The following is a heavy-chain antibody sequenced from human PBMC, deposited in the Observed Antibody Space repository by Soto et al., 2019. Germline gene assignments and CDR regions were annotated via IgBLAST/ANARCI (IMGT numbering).Heavy chain of an antibody. V-gene: IGHV5-10-1*01. CDR1: GYSFTNYW. J-gene: IGHJ4*02. CDR3: ARLPPPTYCSGSTCSGY. CDR2: IDPDDSYT. D-gene: IGHD2-15*01. Sequence: PGESLKISCKGSGYSFTNYWINWVRQMPGKGLEWMGRIDPDDSYTSYSPSFQGHVTISVDKAISTAYLQWSSLQATDTAIYYCARLPPPTYCSGSTCSGYWGQGTLVTVSS.